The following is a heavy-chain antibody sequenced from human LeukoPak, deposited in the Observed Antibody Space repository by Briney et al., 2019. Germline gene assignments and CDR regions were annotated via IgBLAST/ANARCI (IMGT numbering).Heavy chain of an antibody. CDR1: GYTFTGYY. CDR2: INPNSGGT. D-gene: IGHD4-17*01. CDR3: AREGNDYGDHDPFFDY. J-gene: IGHJ4*02. Sequence: ASVKVSCKASGYTFTGYYMHWVRQAPGQGLEWMGWINPNSGGTNYAQKFQGRVTMTRDTSISTAYMELSRLRSDDTAVYYCAREGNDYGDHDPFFDYWGQGTLVTVSS. V-gene: IGHV1-2*02.